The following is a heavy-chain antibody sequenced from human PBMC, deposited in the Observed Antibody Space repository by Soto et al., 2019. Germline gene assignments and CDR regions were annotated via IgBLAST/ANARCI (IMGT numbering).Heavy chain of an antibody. CDR3: ARELWLKNQQDPHYFDY. CDR2: INHSGST. V-gene: IGHV4-34*01. CDR1: GGSFSGYY. D-gene: IGHD2-21*01. Sequence: SETLSLTCAVYGGSFSGYYWSWIRQPPGKGLEWIGEINHSGSTNYNPSLKSRVTISVDTSKNQFSLKLSSVTAADTAVYYCARELWLKNQQDPHYFDYWGQGTLVTVSS. J-gene: IGHJ4*02.